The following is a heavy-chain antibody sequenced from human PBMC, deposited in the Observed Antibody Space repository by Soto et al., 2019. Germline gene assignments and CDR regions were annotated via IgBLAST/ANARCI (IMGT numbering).Heavy chain of an antibody. Sequence: PSETLSLTCTVSGGSISSGGYYWSWIRQHPGKGLEWIGYIYYSGSTYYNPSLKSRVTISVDTSKNQFSLKLSSVTAADTAVYYCARDSSSVDAFDIWGQGTMVTVSS. V-gene: IGHV4-31*03. J-gene: IGHJ3*02. CDR1: GGSISSGGYY. CDR2: IYYSGST. CDR3: ARDSSSVDAFDI. D-gene: IGHD6-6*01.